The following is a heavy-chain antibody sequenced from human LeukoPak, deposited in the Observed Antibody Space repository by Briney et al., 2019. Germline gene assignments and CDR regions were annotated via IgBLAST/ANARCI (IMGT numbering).Heavy chain of an antibody. CDR1: GFTVSSYY. D-gene: IGHD5-24*01. J-gene: IGHJ4*02. V-gene: IGHV3-66*01. CDR2: FYRGGDT. Sequence: GGSLRLSCAASGFTVSSYYMSWVRQAPGKGLEWVSVFYRGGDTYYADSVQGRFTISRDTSKNTLYLQMNSLSAEDTAVYYCARGDGYNFFDSWGQGTLVTVSS. CDR3: ARGDGYNFFDS.